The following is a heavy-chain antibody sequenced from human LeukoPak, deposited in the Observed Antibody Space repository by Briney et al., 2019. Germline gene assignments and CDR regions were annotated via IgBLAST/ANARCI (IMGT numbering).Heavy chain of an antibody. V-gene: IGHV3-64*01. J-gene: IGHJ4*02. D-gene: IGHD6-6*01. CDR1: GFTFSSYA. CDR3: ARDLVPSATSIAARPGDY. Sequence: PGGSLRLSCAASGFTFSSYAMHWVRQAPGKGLEYVSAISSNGGSTYYANSVKGRFTISRDNSKNTLYLQMGSLRAEDMAVYYCARDLVPSATSIAARPGDYWGQGTLVTVSS. CDR2: ISSNGGST.